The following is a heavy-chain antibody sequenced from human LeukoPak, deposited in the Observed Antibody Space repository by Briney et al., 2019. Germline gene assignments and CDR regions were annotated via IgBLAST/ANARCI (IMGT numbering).Heavy chain of an antibody. CDR3: AREGIAVAGTGWFDP. CDR1: GGSISSGSYY. CDR2: IYTSGST. J-gene: IGHJ5*02. Sequence: PSETLSLTCTVSGGSISSGSYYWTWIRQPAGKGLQWIGHIYTSGSTGYNPSLKSRVSISLDPSKNQFSLKLSSVTAADTAVYYCAREGIAVAGTGWFDPWGQGTLVTVSS. D-gene: IGHD6-19*01. V-gene: IGHV4-61*09.